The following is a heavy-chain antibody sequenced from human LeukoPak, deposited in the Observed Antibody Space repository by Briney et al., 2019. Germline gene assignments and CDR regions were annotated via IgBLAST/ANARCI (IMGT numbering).Heavy chain of an antibody. V-gene: IGHV3-7*03. CDR2: MRQDGSEK. J-gene: IGHJ4*02. Sequence: GGSLRLSCAASGFPFSSYWMSWVRQAPGSGLEWVAHMRQDGSEKNYVDSVKGRFTISRDNAKNSLYLQMNSLRFEDTALYYCVWEAYWGQGTLVTVSS. CDR3: VWEAY. D-gene: IGHD1-26*01. CDR1: GFPFSSYW.